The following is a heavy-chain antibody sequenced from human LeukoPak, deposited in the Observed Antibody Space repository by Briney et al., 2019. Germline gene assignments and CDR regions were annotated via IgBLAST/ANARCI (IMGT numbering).Heavy chain of an antibody. J-gene: IGHJ4*02. V-gene: IGHV4-30-4*01. CDR3: ARVYDSSGYGIAY. D-gene: IGHD3-22*01. CDR1: GGSISSGDYY. Sequence: SETLSLTCTVSGGSISSGDYYWSWIRQPPGKGLEWIGYIYYSGSTYYNPSLKSRVTISVDTSKNQFSLKLSSVTAADTAVYYCARVYDSSGYGIAYWGQGTLVTVSS. CDR2: IYYSGST.